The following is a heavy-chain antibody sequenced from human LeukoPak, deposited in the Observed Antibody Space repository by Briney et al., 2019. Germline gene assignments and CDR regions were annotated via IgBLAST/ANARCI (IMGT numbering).Heavy chain of an antibody. V-gene: IGHV3-48*04. D-gene: IGHD1-26*01. Sequence: GGSLRLSCAASGFTFSSYSMNWVRQAPGKGLEWVSYINSSGSTIYYADSVKGRFTISRDNAKNSLYLQMNSLRAEDTAVYYCAREPLYSGSYLGGQGTLVTVSS. CDR1: GFTFSSYS. CDR2: INSSGSTI. CDR3: AREPLYSGSYL. J-gene: IGHJ4*02.